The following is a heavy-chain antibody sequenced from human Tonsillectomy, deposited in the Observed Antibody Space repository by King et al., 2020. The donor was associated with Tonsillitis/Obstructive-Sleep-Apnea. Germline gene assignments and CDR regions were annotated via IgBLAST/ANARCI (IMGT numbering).Heavy chain of an antibody. Sequence: QLQESGPGLVQPSGTLSLTCAVSVDSISSGNWWTGFRQPPGEGLEWIGEIYHLWSTNYAPARKMRVTISVDKSRNQFSLRLTSVTDADTAFYYCAALRYCPTPECYRHFRDSWGQGILVTVSS. V-gene: IGHV4-4*02. CDR2: IYHLWST. CDR3: AALRYCPTPECYRHFRDS. D-gene: IGHD2-8*01. CDR1: VDSISSGNW. J-gene: IGHJ4*02.